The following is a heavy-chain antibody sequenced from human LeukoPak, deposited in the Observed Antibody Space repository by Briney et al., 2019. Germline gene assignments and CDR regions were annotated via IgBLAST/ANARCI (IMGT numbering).Heavy chain of an antibody. CDR3: ARQFTYDILTGYTYYYGMDV. Sequence: GGSLRLSCAASGFTVSSNYMSWVRQAPGKGLEWVSVIYSGGSTYYADSVKGRFTISRDNSKNTLYLQMNSLRAEDTAVYYCARQFTYDILTGYTYYYGMDVWGQGTTVTVSS. CDR2: IYSGGST. J-gene: IGHJ6*02. D-gene: IGHD3-9*01. CDR1: GFTVSSNY. V-gene: IGHV3-66*04.